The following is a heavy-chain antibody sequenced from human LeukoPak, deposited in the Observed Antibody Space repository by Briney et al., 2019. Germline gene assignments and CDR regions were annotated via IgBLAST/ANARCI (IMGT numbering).Heavy chain of an antibody. V-gene: IGHV4-59*08. D-gene: IGHD4-17*01. Sequence: SETLSLTCTVPGGSISSYYWSWIRQPPGKGLEWIGYIYYSGSTNYNPSLKSRVTISVDTSKNQFSLKLSSVTAADTAVYYCARLTTGSAFDIWGQGTMVTVSS. J-gene: IGHJ3*02. CDR1: GGSISSYY. CDR2: IYYSGST. CDR3: ARLTTGSAFDI.